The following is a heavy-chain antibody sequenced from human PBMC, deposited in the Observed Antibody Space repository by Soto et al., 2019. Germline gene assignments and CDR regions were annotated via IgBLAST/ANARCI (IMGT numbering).Heavy chain of an antibody. V-gene: IGHV4-59*11. CDR1: GGSISNHY. CDR3: ARAIDFWAGSFDR. CDR2: VFYSGNT. D-gene: IGHD3-3*01. Sequence: PSETLSLTCTVSGGSISNHYWSWIRKPPGKGLEWIGYVFYSGNTNYNPSLKRRVAISVDRSKNQFSLKLNSVTATDTAVYYCARAIDFWAGSFDRWGQGTLVTVSS. J-gene: IGHJ4*02.